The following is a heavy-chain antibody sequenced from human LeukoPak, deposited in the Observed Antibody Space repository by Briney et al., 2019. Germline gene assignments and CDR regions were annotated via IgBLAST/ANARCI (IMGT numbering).Heavy chain of an antibody. CDR3: PPLDDSLAFDY. D-gene: IGHD2-2*03. CDR2: TRYDGSNK. CDR1: GFTFSSYG. J-gene: IGHJ4*02. Sequence: GGSLRLSCAASGFTFSSYGMHWVRQAPGKGLEWVSFTRYDGSNKYYADSVKGRFTISRDNSKNTLYLQMNSLRSEDTADCAKPPLDDSLAFDYWGQGTLVTVSS. V-gene: IGHV3-30*02.